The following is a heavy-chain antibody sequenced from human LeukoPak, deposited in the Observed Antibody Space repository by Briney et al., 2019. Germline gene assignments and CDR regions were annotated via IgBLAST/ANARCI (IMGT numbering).Heavy chain of an antibody. CDR1: GGSFSGYY. J-gene: IGHJ4*02. Sequence: PSETLSLTCAVYGGSFSGYYWSWIRQPPGKGLEWIGEINHSGSTNYNPSLKSRVTISVDTSKNQFSLKLSSVTAADTAVYYRARGMYYYDSSGYYDFDYWGQGTLVTVSS. CDR3: ARGMYYYDSSGYYDFDY. CDR2: INHSGST. V-gene: IGHV4-34*01. D-gene: IGHD3-22*01.